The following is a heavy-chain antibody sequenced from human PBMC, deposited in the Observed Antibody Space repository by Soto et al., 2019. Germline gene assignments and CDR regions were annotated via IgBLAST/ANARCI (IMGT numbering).Heavy chain of an antibody. CDR2: IWYDGSNK. J-gene: IGHJ5*02. CDR3: ARDYISMATVTTGHFDP. V-gene: IGHV3-33*01. D-gene: IGHD4-4*01. CDR1: GFTFSSYG. Sequence: GGSLRLSCAASGFTFSSYGMHWVRQAPGKGLEWVAVIWYDGSNKYYADSVKGRFTISRDNSKNTLYLQMNSLRAEDTAVYYCARDYISMATVTTGHFDPWGQGTLVTVSS.